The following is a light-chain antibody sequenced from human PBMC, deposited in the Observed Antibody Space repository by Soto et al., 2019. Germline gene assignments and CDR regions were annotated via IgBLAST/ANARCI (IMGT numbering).Light chain of an antibody. J-gene: IGKJ3*01. V-gene: IGKV3-20*01. CDR2: GAS. CDR1: QSVSSSY. Sequence: EIVLTQSPGTLSLSPGERATLSCRASQSVSSSYLAWYQQKPGQAPRLLIYGASSRATGIPDRFSGSGSVTLFTLTISRLEPEDFAVYYCQQYGSPLFTFGPGTEVDIK. CDR3: QQYGSPLFT.